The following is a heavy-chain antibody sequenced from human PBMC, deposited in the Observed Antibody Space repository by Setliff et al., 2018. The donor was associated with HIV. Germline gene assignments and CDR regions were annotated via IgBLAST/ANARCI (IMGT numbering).Heavy chain of an antibody. D-gene: IGHD3-10*01. CDR3: ARDRRGYYYGSGSCYMDV. CDR2: IYYSGST. V-gene: IGHV4-59*12. J-gene: IGHJ6*03. CDR1: GGSFSGYF. Sequence: KPSETLSLTCAVYGGSFSGYFWSWIRQSPGKGLEWLGYIYYSGSTNYNPSLKSRVTISVDTSKNQFSLKLSSVTAADTAVYYCARDRRGYYYGSGSCYMDVWGTGTTVTVSS.